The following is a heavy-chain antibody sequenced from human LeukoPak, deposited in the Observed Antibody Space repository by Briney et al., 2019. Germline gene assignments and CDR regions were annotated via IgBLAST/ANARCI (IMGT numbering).Heavy chain of an antibody. V-gene: IGHV4-59*01. J-gene: IGHJ6*03. D-gene: IGHD3-16*01. CDR3: ARETSQKGAHYMDV. Sequence: SETLSLTCTVSGGSMSSYYWSWIRQPPGKGLEWIGYIYYSGSTNYNPSLKSRVTISVDTSKNQFSLKLTSVTAADTAVYYCARETSQKGAHYMDVWGKGTTVTISS. CDR2: IYYSGST. CDR1: GGSMSSYY.